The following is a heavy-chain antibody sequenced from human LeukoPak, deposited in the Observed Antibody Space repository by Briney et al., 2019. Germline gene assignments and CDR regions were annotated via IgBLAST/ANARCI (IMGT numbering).Heavy chain of an antibody. Sequence: GESLKISCKGSGYSFTSYLITWVRQMPGKGLEWMGNIDPSDSYTNYSPSFQGHVTISADKSISTAYLQWSSLKASDTAIYYCARLHTSSWYFDLWGRGTPVIVSS. J-gene: IGHJ2*01. D-gene: IGHD6-13*01. CDR2: IDPSDSYT. CDR3: ARLHTSSWYFDL. V-gene: IGHV5-10-1*01. CDR1: GYSFTSYL.